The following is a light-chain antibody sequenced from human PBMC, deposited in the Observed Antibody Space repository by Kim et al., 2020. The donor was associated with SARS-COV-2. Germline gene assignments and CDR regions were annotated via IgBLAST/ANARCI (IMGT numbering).Light chain of an antibody. CDR3: SSYTSSSTPRV. J-gene: IGLJ3*02. CDR2: DVS. V-gene: IGLV2-14*03. Sequence: QSITISCTGTSSDVGGYNYVSWYQQRPGKAPKLMIYDVSNRPSGVSNRFSGSKSGNTASLTISGLQAEDEADYYCSSYTSSSTPRVFGGGTKLTVL. CDR1: SSDVGGYNY.